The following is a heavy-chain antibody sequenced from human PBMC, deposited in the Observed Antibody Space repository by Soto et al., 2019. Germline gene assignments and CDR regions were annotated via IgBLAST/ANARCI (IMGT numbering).Heavy chain of an antibody. CDR2: ISGSGGST. Sequence: GGSLRLSCAASGFTFSSYAMSWVRQAPGKGLEWVSAISGSGGSTYYADSVKGRFTISRDNSKNTLYLQMNSLRAEDTAVYYCAKGRRLRAVAGTSFDYWGQGTLVTVSS. CDR3: AKGRRLRAVAGTSFDY. V-gene: IGHV3-23*01. D-gene: IGHD6-19*01. J-gene: IGHJ4*02. CDR1: GFTFSSYA.